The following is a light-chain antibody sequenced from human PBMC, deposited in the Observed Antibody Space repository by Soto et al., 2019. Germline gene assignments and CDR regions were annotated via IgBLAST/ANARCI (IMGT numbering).Light chain of an antibody. V-gene: IGLV1-47*01. Sequence: QSVLRQPPSASGTPGQSVTISCSGSTSNIGSSSVYWYQQHPGTAPKVFIYENNRRPSGGPDRFSGSKSGTSASLAISGRRSEDEADYYCATWDESLSGPVFGGGTKVTVL. CDR2: ENN. CDR3: ATWDESLSGPV. J-gene: IGLJ2*01. CDR1: TSNIGSSS.